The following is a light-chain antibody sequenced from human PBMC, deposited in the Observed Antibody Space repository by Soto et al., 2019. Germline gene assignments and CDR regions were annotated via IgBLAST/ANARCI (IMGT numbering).Light chain of an antibody. CDR3: QQYGSSPLT. J-gene: IGKJ1*01. Sequence: EIVWTQSPGTLPLSTGERATLSCRASQSVSRSYLAWYQQKPGQAPRXXIYGASSRETGIPDRFSGSGSGTEFTLTISRLEPEDFAVYYCQQYGSSPLTFGQGTQVDIK. V-gene: IGKV3-20*01. CDR1: QSVSRSY. CDR2: GAS.